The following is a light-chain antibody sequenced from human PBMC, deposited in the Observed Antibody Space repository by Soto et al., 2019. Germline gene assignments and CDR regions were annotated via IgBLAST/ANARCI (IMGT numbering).Light chain of an antibody. Sequence: ETVLTQSPGTLSLSPGERATLSCRASQSVGSTYLAWYQQKPDQAPRLLIYGASSRATGIPDGFSGSGSGTNFTLTISRLEPEDFAVYYCQQFGSSLYLFGQGTKLEI. CDR3: QQFGSSLYL. CDR2: GAS. V-gene: IGKV3-20*01. J-gene: IGKJ2*01. CDR1: QSVGSTY.